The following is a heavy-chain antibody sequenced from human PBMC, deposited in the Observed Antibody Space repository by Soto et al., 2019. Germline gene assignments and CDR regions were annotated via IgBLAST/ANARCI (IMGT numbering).Heavy chain of an antibody. V-gene: IGHV1-69*08. Sequence: QVQLVQSGAEVKKPGSSVKVSCKASGGTFRSYSITWVRQAPGHGLEWIGRIIPIFGIASYAQKFQGRVTITADEATSTAYMELSSLRSDDTAVYYCAREDRDRETGLVPAAIDGMDVWGQGTTVTVSS. J-gene: IGHJ6*02. D-gene: IGHD2-2*01. CDR3: AREDRDRETGLVPAAIDGMDV. CDR2: IIPIFGIA. CDR1: GGTFRSYS.